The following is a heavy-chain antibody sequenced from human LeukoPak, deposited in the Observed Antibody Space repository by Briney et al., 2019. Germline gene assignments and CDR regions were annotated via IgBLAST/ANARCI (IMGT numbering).Heavy chain of an antibody. D-gene: IGHD2-15*01. V-gene: IGHV1-18*01. CDR3: ARDRLHYYYYMDV. CDR1: GYTFTSYG. J-gene: IGHJ6*03. CDR2: ISAYNGNT. Sequence: ASVKVSCKTSGYTFTSYGISWVRQAPGQGLEWMGWISAYNGNTNYAQKLQGRVTMTTDTSTSTAYMELRSMRSDDTAVYYCARDRLHYYYYMDVWGKGTTVTVSS.